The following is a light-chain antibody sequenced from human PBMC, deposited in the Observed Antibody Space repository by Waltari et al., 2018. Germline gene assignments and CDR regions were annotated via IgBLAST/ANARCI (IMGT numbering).Light chain of an antibody. CDR2: NVF. Sequence: IVLTQSPVTLSMSPGEGVTLSCRASQSLNRALAWYQQKPGQAPRLLIYNVFNRATDIPDRFSGSGSGTEFSLTISRLEPEDFAVYYCQHYVSLPATFGQGTRVEIK. CDR3: QHYVSLPAT. CDR1: QSLNRA. V-gene: IGKV3-20*01. J-gene: IGKJ1*01.